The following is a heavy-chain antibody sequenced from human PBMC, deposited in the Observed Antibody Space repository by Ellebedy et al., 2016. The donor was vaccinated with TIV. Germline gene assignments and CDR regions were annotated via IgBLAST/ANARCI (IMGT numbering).Heavy chain of an antibody. Sequence: SETLSLTCSVSGGSISSEHYYWSWIRQHPGKGLEWIGYIHYSGGTHYNVSLKSRLTISVDTSKNQFSLKLSSVTAADTAVYYCARSPGRNDYTIFNWGQGTLVTVSS. CDR2: IHYSGGT. V-gene: IGHV4-31*03. J-gene: IGHJ4*02. CDR1: GGSISSEHYY. CDR3: ARSPGRNDYTIFN. D-gene: IGHD4-11*01.